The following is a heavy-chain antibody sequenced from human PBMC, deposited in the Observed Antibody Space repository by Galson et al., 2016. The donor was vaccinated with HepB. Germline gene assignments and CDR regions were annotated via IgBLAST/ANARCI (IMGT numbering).Heavy chain of an antibody. D-gene: IGHD2/OR15-2a*01. J-gene: IGHJ4*02. Sequence: SLRLSCAASGFTFSSYGMHWVRQAPGKGLDWVALITPEGSDTYYADAVKGRFTISRDNSKNTLSLQMNSLRAEDTAIYYCARDGISSLDQWGQGILVTASS. CDR2: ITPEGSDT. CDR1: GFTFSSYG. CDR3: ARDGISSLDQ. V-gene: IGHV3-30*03.